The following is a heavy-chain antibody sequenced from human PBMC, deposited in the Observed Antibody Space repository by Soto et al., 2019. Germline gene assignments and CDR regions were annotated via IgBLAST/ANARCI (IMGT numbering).Heavy chain of an antibody. CDR2: VSGNNGAS. CDR3: VRDQKYFRVNGNRFDS. V-gene: IGHV1-18*04. J-gene: IGHJ5*01. Sequence: GASVKVSCKASGYTSADFGISWVRQAPGQGLEWMGWVSGNNGASNPAPKVQGRITMTLDTSTGVSYMALRSLRSDDTAIYYCVRDQKYFRVNGNRFDSWGQGTLVTV. D-gene: IGHD2-2*01. CDR1: GYTSADFG.